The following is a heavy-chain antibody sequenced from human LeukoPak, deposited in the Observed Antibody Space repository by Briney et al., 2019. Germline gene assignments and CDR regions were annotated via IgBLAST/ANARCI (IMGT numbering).Heavy chain of an antibody. J-gene: IGHJ4*02. D-gene: IGHD3-16*01. CDR3: AKFSAVWGTFDY. CDR1: GFTFSTYG. CDR2: IGGSGVAT. Sequence: GGSLRLSCAASGFTFSTYGMSWVRQAPGKGLEWVSGIGGSGVATYYADSVKGRFTISRDNSKSTLYLQMNRLRAEDTAVYYCAKFSAVWGTFDYWGQGILVTVSS. V-gene: IGHV3-23*01.